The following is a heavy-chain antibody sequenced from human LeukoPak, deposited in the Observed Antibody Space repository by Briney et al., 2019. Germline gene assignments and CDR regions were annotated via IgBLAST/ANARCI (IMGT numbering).Heavy chain of an antibody. D-gene: IGHD3-16*01. CDR1: GFTLSTYA. J-gene: IGHJ4*02. CDR2: ISYDGTDT. Sequence: PGRSLRLSCAASGFTLSTYAMHWVRQAPGKGLEWVAVISYDGTDTYYADSVKGRFTISRDTSKNSLYLQMNGLRPEDTAVFYCARIRGGPIDYWGQGTLVTVSS. V-gene: IGHV3-30-3*01. CDR3: ARIRGGPIDY.